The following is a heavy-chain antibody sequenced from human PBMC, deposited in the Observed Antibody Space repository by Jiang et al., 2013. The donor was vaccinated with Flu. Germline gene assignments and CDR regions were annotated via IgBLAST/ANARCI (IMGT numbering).Heavy chain of an antibody. CDR3: ARTYSGYDYEFVRYYYYYMDV. J-gene: IGHJ6*03. V-gene: IGHV1-69*01. CDR1: GGTFSSYA. Sequence: CKASGGTFSSYAISWVRQAPGQGLEWMGGIIPIFGTANYAQKFQGRVTITADESTSTAYMELSSLRSEDTAVYYCARTYSGYDYEFVRYYYYYMDVWGKGTTVTVSS. D-gene: IGHD5-12*01. CDR2: IIPIFGTA.